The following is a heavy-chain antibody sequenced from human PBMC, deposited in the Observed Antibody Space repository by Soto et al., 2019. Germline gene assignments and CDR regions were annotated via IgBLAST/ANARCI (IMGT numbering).Heavy chain of an antibody. J-gene: IGHJ6*02. CDR2: ISSSSSTI. Sequence: GSLRLSCAASGFTFSSYSMNWVRQAPGKGLEWVSYISSSSSTIYYADSVKGRFTISRDNAKNSLYLQMNSLRAEDTAVYYCARDSVAVAVGFVYYYYGMDVWGHGTTVTGS. D-gene: IGHD6-19*01. CDR3: ARDSVAVAVGFVYYYYGMDV. V-gene: IGHV3-48*01. CDR1: GFTFSSYS.